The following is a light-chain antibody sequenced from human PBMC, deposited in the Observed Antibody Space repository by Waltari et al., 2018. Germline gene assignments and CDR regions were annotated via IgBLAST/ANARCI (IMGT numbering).Light chain of an antibody. CDR3: QQYNNWPQYT. V-gene: IGKV1-5*03. Sequence: DIQMTQSPSTLSASVGDRVTITCRASQSISSWLAWYQQKPGKAPKLLIYKASSLESGVPSRFSGSGSGTEFTLTISSLQPDDFATYFCQQYNNWPQYTFGQGTKLEIK. CDR2: KAS. CDR1: QSISSW. J-gene: IGKJ2*01.